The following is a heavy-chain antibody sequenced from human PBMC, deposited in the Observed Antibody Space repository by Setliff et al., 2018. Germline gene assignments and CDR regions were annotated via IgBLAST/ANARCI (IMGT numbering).Heavy chain of an antibody. CDR2: IFHSGST. CDR3: ARVGTYYVAWFDP. V-gene: IGHV4-38-2*01. D-gene: IGHD1-26*01. J-gene: IGHJ5*02. Sequence: PSETLSLTCGVSGYSISSGHFWGWIRQPPGKGLEWLGNIFHSGSTYYNPTLNSRVTLSVDTSKNQFSLRLSSVTAADTAVYYCARVGTYYVAWFDPWGQGTLVTVSS. CDR1: GYSISSGHF.